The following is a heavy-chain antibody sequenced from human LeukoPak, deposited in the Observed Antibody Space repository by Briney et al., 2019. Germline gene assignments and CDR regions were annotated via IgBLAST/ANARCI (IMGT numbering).Heavy chain of an antibody. D-gene: IGHD4-17*01. V-gene: IGHV3-30*04. CDR1: GFPFNTYA. J-gene: IGHJ4*02. CDR2: ISYDGSNK. CDR3: ARGGGPTTVTDHFDY. Sequence: HPGGSLRLSCSASGFPFNTYAMHWVRQAPGKGLEWVAVISYDGSNKYYADSVKGRFTISRDNSKNTLYLQMNSLRAEDTAVYYCARGGGPTTVTDHFDYWGQGTLVTVSS.